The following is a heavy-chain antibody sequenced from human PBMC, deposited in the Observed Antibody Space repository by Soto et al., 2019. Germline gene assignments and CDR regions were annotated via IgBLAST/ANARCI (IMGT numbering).Heavy chain of an antibody. CDR1: GYSFTSYY. CDR2: INPSGGST. Sequence: QVQLVQSGAEVKKPGASVKLSCKASGYSFTSYYMDWVRQAPGQGLEWIGMINPSGGSTEPAPKFQGRVTMTRDTSTSTVYLELSGLRFEDTAVYFCAREAAVGPIDNWGQGTLVTVSS. D-gene: IGHD6-13*01. CDR3: AREAAVGPIDN. V-gene: IGHV1-46*01. J-gene: IGHJ4*02.